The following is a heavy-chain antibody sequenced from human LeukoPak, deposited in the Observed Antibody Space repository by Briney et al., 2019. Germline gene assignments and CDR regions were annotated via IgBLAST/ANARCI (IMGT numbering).Heavy chain of an antibody. J-gene: IGHJ4*02. V-gene: IGHV1-2*02. CDR1: GYTFTGYY. D-gene: IGHD1-1*01. CDR3: ARNPSTTGTKDY. Sequence: ASVKVSCEASGYTFTGYYMHWVRQAPGQGLEWMGWINPNSGGTNCAQKFQGRVTMTRDTSISTAYMELSRLRSDDTAVYYCARNPSTTGTKDYWGQGTLVTVSS. CDR2: INPNSGGT.